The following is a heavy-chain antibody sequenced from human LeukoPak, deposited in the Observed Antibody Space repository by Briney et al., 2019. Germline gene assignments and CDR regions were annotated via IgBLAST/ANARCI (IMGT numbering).Heavy chain of an antibody. Sequence: SETLSLTCAVYGGSFSGYYWSWIRQPPGKGLDWIGEINHSGSTNYNPSLKSRVTISVDTSKNQFSLKLSSVTAADTAVYYCARGPPKRAYYGSRGDAFDIWGQGTMVTVSS. D-gene: IGHD3-10*01. J-gene: IGHJ3*02. CDR2: INHSGST. V-gene: IGHV4-34*01. CDR3: ARGPPKRAYYGSRGDAFDI. CDR1: GGSFSGYY.